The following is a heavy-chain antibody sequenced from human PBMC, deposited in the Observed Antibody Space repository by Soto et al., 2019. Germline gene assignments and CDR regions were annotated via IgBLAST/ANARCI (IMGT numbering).Heavy chain of an antibody. Sequence: SETLSLTCTVSGGSISSSSYYWGWIRQPPGKGLEWIGSIYYSGSTYYNPSLKSRVTISVDTSKNQFSLKLSSVTAADTAVYYCARLPDAFDIWGQGTMVTVSS. CDR1: GGSISSSSYY. CDR2: IYYSGST. CDR3: ARLPDAFDI. J-gene: IGHJ3*02. V-gene: IGHV4-39*01.